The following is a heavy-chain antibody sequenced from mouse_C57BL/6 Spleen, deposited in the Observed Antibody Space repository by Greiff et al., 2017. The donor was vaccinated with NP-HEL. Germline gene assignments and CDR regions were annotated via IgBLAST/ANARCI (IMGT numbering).Heavy chain of an antibody. J-gene: IGHJ1*03. CDR1: GYTFTSYT. CDR2: INPSSGYT. Sequence: VKLMESGAELARPGASVKMSCKASGYTFTSYTMHWVKQRPGQGLEWIGYINPSSGYTKYNQKFKDKATLTADKSSSTAYMQLSSLTSEDSAVYYCARIWDGYFDVWGTGTTVTVSS. CDR3: ARIWDGYFDV. D-gene: IGHD4-1*01. V-gene: IGHV1-4*01.